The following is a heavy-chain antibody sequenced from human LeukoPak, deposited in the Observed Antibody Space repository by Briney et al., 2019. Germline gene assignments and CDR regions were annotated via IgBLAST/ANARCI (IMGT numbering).Heavy chain of an antibody. CDR1: GDSISSGNW. Sequence: PSETLSLTFSVSGDSISSGNWWSWVRQPPGKGLEWIGENYHSGSTTYNPSHNSRDPISVEKSKNQFSLQLSSVTAADTAVYYCARDKPLLVRWGFDPWGQGTLVTVSS. V-gene: IGHV4-4*02. CDR3: ARDKPLLVRWGFDP. J-gene: IGHJ5*02. D-gene: IGHD3-10*01. CDR2: NYHSGST.